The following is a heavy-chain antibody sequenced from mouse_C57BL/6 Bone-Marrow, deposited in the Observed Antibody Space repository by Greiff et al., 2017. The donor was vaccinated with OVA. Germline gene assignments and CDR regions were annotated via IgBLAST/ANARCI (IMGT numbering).Heavy chain of an antibody. CDR1: GYTFTSYT. Sequence: QVQLKESGAELARPGASVKMSCKASGYTFTSYTMHWVKQRPGQGLEWIGYINPSSGYTKYNQKFKDKATLTADKSSSTAYMQLSSLTSEDSAVYYCARRGLRHVDYWGQGTTLTVSS. CDR2: INPSSGYT. D-gene: IGHD2-4*01. J-gene: IGHJ2*01. V-gene: IGHV1-4*01. CDR3: ARRGLRHVDY.